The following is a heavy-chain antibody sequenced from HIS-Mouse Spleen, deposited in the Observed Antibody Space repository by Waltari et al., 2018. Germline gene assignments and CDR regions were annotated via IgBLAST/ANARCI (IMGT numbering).Heavy chain of an antibody. V-gene: IGHV3-53*01. J-gene: IGHJ3*02. Sequence: EVQLVESGGGLIQPGGSLRLSWAASGFTVSSNYMIWVRQAPGKGLGWVSVIYSGGSTYYADSVKGRFTISRDNSKNTLYLQMNSLRAEDTAVYYCARDFNSSSYDAFDIWGQGTMVTVSS. CDR3: ARDFNSSSYDAFDI. CDR2: IYSGGST. D-gene: IGHD6-13*01. CDR1: GFTVSSNY.